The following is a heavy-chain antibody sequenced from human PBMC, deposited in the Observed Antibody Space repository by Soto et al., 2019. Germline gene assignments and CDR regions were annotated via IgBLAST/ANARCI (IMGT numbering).Heavy chain of an antibody. Sequence: QVHLVESGGGVVQPGRSLRLSCAASGFTFSTTGMHWVRQAPGKGLEWVAMISHDGGEKFYTDSVKGRFTISRDTSKNTLSLQMDSLRPEDTAIYHCAKDLYGAGWYNYFDPWGQGTLVTVSS. CDR1: GFTFSTTG. CDR2: ISHDGGEK. CDR3: AKDLYGAGWYNYFDP. V-gene: IGHV3-30*18. D-gene: IGHD6-19*01. J-gene: IGHJ5*02.